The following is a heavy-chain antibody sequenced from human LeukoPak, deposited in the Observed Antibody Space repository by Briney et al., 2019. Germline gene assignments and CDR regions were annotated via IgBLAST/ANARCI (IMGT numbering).Heavy chain of an antibody. CDR2: ISGSGGST. V-gene: IGHV3-23*01. J-gene: IGHJ6*02. Sequence: GGSLRLSCAASGFTFSSYAMSWVRQAPGKGLEWVSAISGSGGSTYYADSVKGRFTISRDNSKDTLYLQMNSLRAEDTAVYYCAKDLLGSPGYYYGMDVWGQGTTVTVSS. CDR1: GFTFSSYA. CDR3: AKDLLGSPGYYYGMDV. D-gene: IGHD3-10*01.